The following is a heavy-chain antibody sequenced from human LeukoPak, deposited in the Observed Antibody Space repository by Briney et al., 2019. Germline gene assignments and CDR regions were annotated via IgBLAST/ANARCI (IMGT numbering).Heavy chain of an antibody. V-gene: IGHV3-23*01. CDR1: GFTFSSYA. CDR2: ISGSGGST. J-gene: IGHJ6*04. D-gene: IGHD7-27*01. CDR3: AKDLGLYYYYGMDV. Sequence: GGSLRLSRAASGFTFSSYAMSWVRQAPGKGLEWVSAISGSGGSTYYADSVKGRFTISRDNSKNTLYLQMNSLRAEDTAVYYCAKDLGLYYYYGMDVWGKGTTVTVSS.